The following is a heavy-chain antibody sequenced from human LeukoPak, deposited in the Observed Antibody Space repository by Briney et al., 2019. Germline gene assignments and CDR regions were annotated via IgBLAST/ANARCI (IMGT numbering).Heavy chain of an antibody. V-gene: IGHV3-7*01. CDR3: ARDLYRIVVVPHYFDY. CDR2: LKEDGSDK. Sequence: GGALRLSCAASGFTFSNYWMTWVRQAPGKGLEWVANLKEDGSDKYYVDSVKGRFTISRDNANNSLYLQMNSLRAEDTAVYYCARDLYRIVVVPHYFDYWGQGTLVTVSS. D-gene: IGHD3-22*01. J-gene: IGHJ4*02. CDR1: GFTFSNYW.